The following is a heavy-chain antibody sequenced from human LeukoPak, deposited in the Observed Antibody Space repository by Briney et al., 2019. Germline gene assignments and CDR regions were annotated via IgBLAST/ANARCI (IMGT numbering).Heavy chain of an antibody. CDR3: AKIACSSTSCYRNYYYNMDV. J-gene: IGHJ6*02. CDR2: ISYDESSK. Sequence: SGGSLRLSCAASGFTFSNYGMHWVRQAPGKGLEWVTFISYDESSKYYADSVKGRFTISRDNSKNTLYLQMNSLRAEDTAVYYCAKIACSSTSCYRNYYYNMDVWGQGTTVTVSS. D-gene: IGHD2-2*02. CDR1: GFTFSNYG. V-gene: IGHV3-30*18.